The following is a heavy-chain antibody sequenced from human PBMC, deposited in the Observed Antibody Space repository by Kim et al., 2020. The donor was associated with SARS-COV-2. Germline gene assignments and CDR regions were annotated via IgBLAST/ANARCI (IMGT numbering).Heavy chain of an antibody. CDR1: GGSISTSSYY. CDR3: ARHPALRIVGVVTTPGWFDT. D-gene: IGHD3-3*01. CDR2: IYYSWST. V-gene: IGHV4-39*01. Sequence: SETLSLTCTVSGGSISTSSYYWGWIRQPPGKGLEWIGTIYYSWSTYYNPSLKSRVTISVDTSKNQVSLKLSSVTAADTAVYYCARHPALRIVGVVTTPGWFDTWGQGTLGSVAT. J-gene: IGHJ5*02.